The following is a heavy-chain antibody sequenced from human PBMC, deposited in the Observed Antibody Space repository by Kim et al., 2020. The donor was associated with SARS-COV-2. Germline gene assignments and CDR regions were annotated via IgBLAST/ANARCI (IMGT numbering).Heavy chain of an antibody. CDR3: ARGGNWNDAFDY. J-gene: IGHJ4*02. CDR2: T. Sequence: TKVSQKFQGRVTISRDTSASTVYMEVSSLRSEDTAVYYCARGGNWNDAFDYWGQGTLVTVSS. V-gene: IGHV1-3*01. D-gene: IGHD1-1*01.